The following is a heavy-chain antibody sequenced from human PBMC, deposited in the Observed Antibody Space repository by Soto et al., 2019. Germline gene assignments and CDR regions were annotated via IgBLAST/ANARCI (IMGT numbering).Heavy chain of an antibody. CDR1: GVSISSHF. J-gene: IGHJ4*02. CDR3: ARGLGDTAMVRLDY. CDR2: IYYSGSA. Sequence: SEPLSLTCTVSGVSISSHFWSWILQPPGKGLEWIGYIYYSGSANYNPSLKSRVTISVDTSKNQFSLKLSSVTAADTAVYYCARGLGDTAMVRLDYWGQGTLVTVSS. D-gene: IGHD5-18*01. V-gene: IGHV4-59*11.